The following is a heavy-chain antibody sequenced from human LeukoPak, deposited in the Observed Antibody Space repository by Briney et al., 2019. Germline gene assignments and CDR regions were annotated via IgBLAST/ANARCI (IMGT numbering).Heavy chain of an antibody. CDR2: ISSSGSSI. CDR3: AKTGSGSAHSFDY. Sequence: GGSLRLSCAASGFTFSSYEMNWVRQAPGEGLEWVSYISSSGSSIYYADSVKGRFTISRDNAKNSLYLQMNSLRAEDTAVYYCAKTGSGSAHSFDYWGQGTLVTVSS. V-gene: IGHV3-48*03. CDR1: GFTFSSYE. J-gene: IGHJ4*02. D-gene: IGHD1-26*01.